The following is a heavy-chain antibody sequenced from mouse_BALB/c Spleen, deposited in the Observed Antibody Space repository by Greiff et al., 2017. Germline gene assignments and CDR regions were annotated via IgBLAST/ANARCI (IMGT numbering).Heavy chain of an antibody. Sequence: EVQLQESGPGLVKPSQSLSLTCTVTGYSITSDYAWNWIRQFPGNKLEWMGYISYSGSTSYNPSLKSRISITRDTSKNQFFLQLNSVTTEDTATYYCASYDGYSLAYWGQGTLVTVSA. CDR3: ASYDGYSLAY. V-gene: IGHV3-2*02. CDR2: ISYSGST. D-gene: IGHD2-3*01. CDR1: GYSITSDYA. J-gene: IGHJ3*01.